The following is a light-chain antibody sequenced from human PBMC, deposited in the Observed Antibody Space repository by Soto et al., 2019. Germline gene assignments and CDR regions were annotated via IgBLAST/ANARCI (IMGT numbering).Light chain of an antibody. CDR1: GSDVGSYNR. V-gene: IGLV2-18*02. J-gene: IGLJ1*01. Sequence: QSALTQPPSVSGSPGQSVAISCTGTGSDVGSYNRVSWYQQPPGTAPQLMIYDVSDRPSGVPDRFSGSKSGNTASLTISGRPAEDEADYYCSSYTSSSTYVFGTGTKVTVL. CDR2: DVS. CDR3: SSYTSSSTYV.